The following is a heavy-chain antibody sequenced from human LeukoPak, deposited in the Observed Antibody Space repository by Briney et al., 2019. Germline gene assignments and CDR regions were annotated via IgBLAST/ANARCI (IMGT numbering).Heavy chain of an antibody. J-gene: IGHJ5*02. V-gene: IGHV4-61*02. D-gene: IGHD3-10*01. CDR3: ARGVSQIRGMWFDP. CDR1: GDSIGSGTFY. Sequence: SETLSRNCTVSGDSIGSGTFYWSWIRQPAGTGLEWIGRIQTSGATNYNPSLASRVTISVDTSKNQLSLKVNSVTAADTAVYYCARGVSQIRGMWFDPWGQGTLVTVSS. CDR2: IQTSGAT.